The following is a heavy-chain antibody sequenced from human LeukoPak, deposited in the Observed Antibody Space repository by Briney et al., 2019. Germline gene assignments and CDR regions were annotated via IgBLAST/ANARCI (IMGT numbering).Heavy chain of an antibody. CDR1: GFTFSNAW. D-gene: IGHD2-21*02. V-gene: IGHV3-15*01. J-gene: IGHJ4*02. Sequence: GGSLRLSCAASGFTFSNAWMSWVRQAPGKGLEWVGRIKSKTDGGTTDYAAPVKGRFTISRDDSKNTLYLQMNSLKTEDTAVYYCTTAPDCGGDCYLRMGPDFDYWGQGTLVTVSS. CDR2: IKSKTDGGTT. CDR3: TTAPDCGGDCYLRMGPDFDY.